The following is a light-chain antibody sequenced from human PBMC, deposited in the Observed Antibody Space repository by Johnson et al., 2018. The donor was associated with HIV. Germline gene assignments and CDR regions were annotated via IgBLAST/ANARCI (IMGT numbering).Light chain of an antibody. CDR1: SSNIGNNY. V-gene: IGLV1-51*01. CDR2: DNN. Sequence: QPVLTQPPSVSAAPGQKVTISCSGSSSNIGNNYVSWYQQLPGTAPKLLIYDNNKRPSGIPDRFSGSKSGTSATLGITGLQNGDEADYYCGTWDSSLSRGGFGTGTKVTVL. CDR3: GTWDSSLSRGG. J-gene: IGLJ1*01.